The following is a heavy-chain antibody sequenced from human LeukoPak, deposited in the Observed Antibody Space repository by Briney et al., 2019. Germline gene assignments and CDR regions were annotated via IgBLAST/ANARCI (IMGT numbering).Heavy chain of an antibody. CDR3: ARFIAAGSDRYFDY. CDR2: IYYSGST. Sequence: PSETLSLTCTVSGGSISSYYWSWIRQPPGKGLEWIGYIYYSGSTNYNPSLKSRVTISVDTSKNQFSLKLSSVTAAHTAVYYCARFIAAGSDRYFDYWGQGTLVTVSS. CDR1: GGSISSYY. J-gene: IGHJ4*02. V-gene: IGHV4-59*01. D-gene: IGHD6-13*01.